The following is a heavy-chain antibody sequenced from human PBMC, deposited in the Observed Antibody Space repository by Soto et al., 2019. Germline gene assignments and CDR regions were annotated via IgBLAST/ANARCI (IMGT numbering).Heavy chain of an antibody. Sequence: QVQLVQSGAEVKKPGASVKVSCKASGYTFVNYEINWVRQATGQGLEWLGWMNPHSGDTFYAQNIQSTVTKTRNTSITTAYMEPNRLKAEDTAVYYWARQQAMDYWGQGTLVTVSS. CDR3: ARQQAMDY. CDR1: GYTFVNYE. CDR2: MNPHSGDT. V-gene: IGHV1-8*01. J-gene: IGHJ4*02.